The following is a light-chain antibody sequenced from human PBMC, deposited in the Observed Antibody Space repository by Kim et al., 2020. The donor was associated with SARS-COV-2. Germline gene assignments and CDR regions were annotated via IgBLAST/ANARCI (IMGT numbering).Light chain of an antibody. CDR3: QHYGGSRYT. V-gene: IGKV3-20*01. CDR2: GAS. J-gene: IGKJ2*01. Sequence: EIVLTQSPGTLSLSPGERATLSCRASQSVSRNYLAWYQQKLGQTPRLLIYGASTRAPGIPDRFSGSGSGADFTLTISSLGPEDFAVYYGQHYGGSRYTFGQGTKLEIK. CDR1: QSVSRNY.